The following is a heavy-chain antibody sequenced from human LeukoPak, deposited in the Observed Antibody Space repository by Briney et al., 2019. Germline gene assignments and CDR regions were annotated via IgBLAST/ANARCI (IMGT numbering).Heavy chain of an antibody. V-gene: IGHV3-53*01. CDR1: GFTTSNSH. CDR3: ARMLMALAGPFDS. Sequence: GGSLRLSCVASGFTTSNSHMSRVRQAPGKGLEWVPLIYSAGSTYYADSVKGRFTISRDNAKNTLYLQMNSLRTEDTAVYYCARMLMALAGPFDSWGQGALVIVPS. J-gene: IGHJ4*01. CDR2: IYSAGST. D-gene: IGHD6-19*01.